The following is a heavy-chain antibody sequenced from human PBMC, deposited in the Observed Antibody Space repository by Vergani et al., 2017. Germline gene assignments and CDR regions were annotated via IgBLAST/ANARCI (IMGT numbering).Heavy chain of an antibody. CDR2: IHFDGSNQ. CDR3: AKHFRGWGIDY. D-gene: IGHD3-16*01. Sequence: QVQLVESGGGVVQRGGSLRLSCATSGFTLSNNDMKWIRQGPGKGLEFVAFIHFDGSNQYYADSVKGRFTFSRDFSKNTLYLQMNSLRTDDTATYYCAKHFRGWGIDYWGQGTQVIVSS. J-gene: IGHJ4*02. CDR1: GFTLSNND. V-gene: IGHV3-30*02.